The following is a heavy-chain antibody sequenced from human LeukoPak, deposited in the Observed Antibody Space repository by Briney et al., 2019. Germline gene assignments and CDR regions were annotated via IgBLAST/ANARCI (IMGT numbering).Heavy chain of an antibody. Sequence: GGSLRLSCAASGFTFSSYGMQWVRQAPGKGREGGAVIWYDGSNKYYADSVKGRFTISRDNSKNTLYLQMNSLRAEDTAVYYCSRELENNWFYPCGQGTLVSVSS. D-gene: IGHD3-10*01. J-gene: IGHJ5*02. CDR3: SRELENNWFYP. CDR1: GFTFSSYG. CDR2: IWYDGSNK. V-gene: IGHV3-33*01.